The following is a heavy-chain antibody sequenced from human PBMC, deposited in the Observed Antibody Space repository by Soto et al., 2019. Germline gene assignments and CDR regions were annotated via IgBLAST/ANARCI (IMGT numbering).Heavy chain of an antibody. CDR2: IIAYFGTA. CDR3: AREALYSSGWYYSDY. V-gene: IGHV1-69*05. Sequence: SVKVSCKASGGTFSSYAISWVRQAPGQGLEWMGGIIAYFGTANYAEKVQGRVTITTDESTSTAYMELRSLRSDDTAVYYCAREALYSSGWYYSDYWGQGTPVTVSS. D-gene: IGHD6-13*01. J-gene: IGHJ4*02. CDR1: GGTFSSYA.